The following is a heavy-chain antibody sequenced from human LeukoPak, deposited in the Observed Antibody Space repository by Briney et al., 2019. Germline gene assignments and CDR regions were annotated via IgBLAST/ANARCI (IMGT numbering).Heavy chain of an antibody. CDR3: AKPGEQQEFRYFDD. CDR1: GFALSRYS. J-gene: IGHJ4*02. V-gene: IGHV3-23*01. CDR2: ISGSGEST. D-gene: IGHD6-13*01. Sequence: GGSLRLSCEASGFALSRYSMNWVRQAPGKGLEWVSAISGSGESTYYADSVKGRFTISRDNSNNMLYLQLNSLRGEDTGIYYCAKPGEQQEFRYFDDWGQGTLVTVSS.